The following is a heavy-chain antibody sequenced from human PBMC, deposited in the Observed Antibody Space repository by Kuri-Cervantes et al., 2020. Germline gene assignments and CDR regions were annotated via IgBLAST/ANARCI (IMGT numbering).Heavy chain of an antibody. Sequence: SGPTLVKPTQTLTLTCTFSGFSLSTSGVGVGWIRQPPGKALEWLARIDWDDDKFYSTSLETRLTISKDTSKNQVVLTMTNMDPVDTATYYCAHRRTGHSSSWSWFDPWGQGTLVTVSS. V-gene: IGHV2-70*12. CDR1: GFSLSTSGVG. D-gene: IGHD6-13*01. J-gene: IGHJ5*02. CDR2: IDWDDDK. CDR3: AHRRTGHSSSWSWFDP.